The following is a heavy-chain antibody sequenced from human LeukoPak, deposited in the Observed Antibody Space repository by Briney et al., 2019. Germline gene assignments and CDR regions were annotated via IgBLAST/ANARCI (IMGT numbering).Heavy chain of an antibody. CDR1: GGSISSSSYY. CDR2: IFYSGST. CDR3: ASQPWGYFDI. D-gene: IGHD3-16*01. Sequence: SETLSLTCTVSGGSISSSSYYWGWIRQPPGKGLEWIGSIFYSGSTHYNPSLKSRIAISVDTSKNQFSLKLNSVTAADTAVYFCASQPWGYFDIWGRGTLVTVSS. J-gene: IGHJ2*01. V-gene: IGHV4-39*01.